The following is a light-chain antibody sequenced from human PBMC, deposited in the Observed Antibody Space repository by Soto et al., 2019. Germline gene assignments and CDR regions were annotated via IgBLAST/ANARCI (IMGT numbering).Light chain of an antibody. V-gene: IGLV2-23*02. CDR3: CPYAGYSTFVV. CDR1: SSDVGGYNY. CDR2: AVT. J-gene: IGLJ2*01. Sequence: QSVLTQPASVSGSPGQSITISCTGTSSDVGGYNYVSWYQQHPGKAPKLMIYAVTDRPSGVSSRFSGSKSGNTASLTISGLQAEDEADYYCCPYAGYSTFVVFGGGTKVT.